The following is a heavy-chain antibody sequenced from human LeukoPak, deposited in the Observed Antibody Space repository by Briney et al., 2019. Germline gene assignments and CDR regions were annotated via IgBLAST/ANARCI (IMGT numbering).Heavy chain of an antibody. CDR3: ARANYYGSGKKDLDY. J-gene: IGHJ4*02. V-gene: IGHV1-8*01. Sequence: ASVRVSCKASGYTFTTYDINWVRQATGQGLEWMGWMNPNSGNTGYAQKFQGRVTMTRNTSMSTAYMELSSLRSEDTAVYYCARANYYGSGKKDLDYWGQGTLVTVSS. CDR1: GYTFTTYD. D-gene: IGHD3-10*01. CDR2: MNPNSGNT.